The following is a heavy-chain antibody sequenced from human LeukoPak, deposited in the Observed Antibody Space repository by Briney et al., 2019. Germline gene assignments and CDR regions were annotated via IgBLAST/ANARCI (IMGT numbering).Heavy chain of an antibody. J-gene: IGHJ4*02. V-gene: IGHV4-61*01. Sequence: PSESLSLTCTVSGGSVSSGSYYWSWIRQPPGKGLEWIGYIYYSGSTNYNPSLKSRVTISVDTSKNQFSLKLSSVTAADTAVYYCARLNLAGIAVRWGQGTLVTVSS. CDR2: IYYSGST. D-gene: IGHD6-13*01. CDR3: ARLNLAGIAVR. CDR1: GGSVSSGSYY.